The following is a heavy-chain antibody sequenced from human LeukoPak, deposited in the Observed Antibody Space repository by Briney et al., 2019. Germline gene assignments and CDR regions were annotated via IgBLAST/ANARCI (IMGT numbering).Heavy chain of an antibody. J-gene: IGHJ6*03. CDR1: GGSISSSIYY. D-gene: IGHD2-15*01. CDR2: IYYSGNV. Sequence: ETLSLTCTVSGGSISSSIYYWGWIRQPPGKGLEWIGTIYYSGNVYYNPSLKSRVTISVDRSKKQFSLKLSSVTAADTAVYYCARLYLDRYCSGGSCPDYYYMDVWGKGTTVTVSS. V-gene: IGHV4-39*07. CDR3: ARLYLDRYCSGGSCPDYYYMDV.